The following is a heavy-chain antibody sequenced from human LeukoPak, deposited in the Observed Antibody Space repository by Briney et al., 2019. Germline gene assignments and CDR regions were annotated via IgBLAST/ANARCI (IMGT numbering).Heavy chain of an antibody. J-gene: IGHJ4*02. V-gene: IGHV1-69*13. CDR1: GGTFSSYA. CDR3: ARGGAYYYDSSGYLPFDY. Sequence: GASVKVSCKASGGTFSSYAISWVRQAPGQGLEWMGGIIPIFGTANYAQKFQGRVTITADESTSTAYMELSSLRSEDTAVYYCARGGAYYYDSSGYLPFDYWGQGTLVTVSS. D-gene: IGHD3-22*01. CDR2: IIPIFGTA.